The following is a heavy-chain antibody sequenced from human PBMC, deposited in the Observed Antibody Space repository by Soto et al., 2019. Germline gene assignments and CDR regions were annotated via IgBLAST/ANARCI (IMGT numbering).Heavy chain of an antibody. CDR2: ISYDGSNK. CDR3: AREDDYGDYGYYYYYGMDV. CDR1: GFTFSSYA. J-gene: IGHJ6*02. Sequence: PGGSLRLSCAASGFTFSSYAMHWVRQAPGKGLEWVAVISYDGSNKYYADSVKGRFTISRDNSKNTLYLQMNSLRAEDTAVYYCAREDDYGDYGYYYYYGMDVWGQGTTVTVSS. V-gene: IGHV3-30-3*01. D-gene: IGHD4-17*01.